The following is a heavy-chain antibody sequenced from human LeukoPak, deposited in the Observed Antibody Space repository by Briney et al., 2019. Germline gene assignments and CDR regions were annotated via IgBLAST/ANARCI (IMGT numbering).Heavy chain of an antibody. J-gene: IGHJ6*03. CDR3: ARAAKWEFYHYYMDV. CDR1: EFTFSSYS. Sequence: GGSLRLSCVASEFTFSSYSMIWVRQASGKGLEWISYISNGSGNRYYADSVKGRFTISRDNAKNLSYLQMNNLRADDTAVYYCARAAKWEFYHYYMDVWGKGTTVAVSS. CDR2: ISNGSGNR. V-gene: IGHV3-48*01. D-gene: IGHD1-26*01.